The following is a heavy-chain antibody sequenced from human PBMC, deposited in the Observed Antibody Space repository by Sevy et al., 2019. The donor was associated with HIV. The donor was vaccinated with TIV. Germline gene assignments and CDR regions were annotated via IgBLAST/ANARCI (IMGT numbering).Heavy chain of an antibody. Sequence: ASVKVSCKASGGIFRSNAISWVRQAPGQGLEWMGGIIAVFGTTNYAQKFQGRVTVTADEDRSTAYMGLSSVRFEDTAVYYCARDKYYYVSGSFDYWGQGTQVTVSS. CDR1: GGIFRSNA. CDR3: ARDKYYYVSGSFDY. V-gene: IGHV1-69*13. D-gene: IGHD3-10*01. CDR2: IIAVFGTT. J-gene: IGHJ4*01.